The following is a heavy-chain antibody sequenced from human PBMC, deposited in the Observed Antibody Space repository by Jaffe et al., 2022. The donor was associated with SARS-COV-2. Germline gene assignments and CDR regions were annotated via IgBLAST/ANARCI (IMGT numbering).Heavy chain of an antibody. J-gene: IGHJ4*02. CDR3: ARDRDPWYGGYEYYFDY. V-gene: IGHV3-64*01. D-gene: IGHD5-12*01. CDR1: GFTFSSYA. CDR2: ISSNGGST. Sequence: EVQLVESGGGLVQPGGSLRLSCAASGFTFSSYAMHWVRQAPGKGLEYVSAISSNGGSTYYANSVKGRFTISRDNSKNTLYLQMGSLRAEDMAVYYCARDRDPWYGGYEYYFDYWGQGTLVTVSS.